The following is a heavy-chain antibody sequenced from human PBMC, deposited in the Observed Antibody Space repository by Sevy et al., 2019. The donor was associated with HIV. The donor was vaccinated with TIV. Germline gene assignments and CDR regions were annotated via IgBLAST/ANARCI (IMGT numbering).Heavy chain of an antibody. V-gene: IGHV3-21*01. CDR1: GFSFSDYA. J-gene: IGHJ3*02. CDR3: ARGIGPSARNNAFDI. CDR2: ISSTSSYK. Sequence: GGSLRLSCAASGFSFSDYAMNWVRQAPGKGLEWVSFISSTSSYKYYADSVEGRFTISRDNPKNSLYLQMDSLRAEDSAVYYCARGIGPSARNNAFDIWGQGTMVTVSS. D-gene: IGHD6-13*01.